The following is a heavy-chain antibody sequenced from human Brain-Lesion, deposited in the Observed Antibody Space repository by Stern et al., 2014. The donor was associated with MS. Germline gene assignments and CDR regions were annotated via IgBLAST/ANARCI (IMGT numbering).Heavy chain of an antibody. CDR2: IYYSGNT. D-gene: IGHD2-15*01. V-gene: IGHV4-39*01. CDR3: AGEEDIRYCSGGSCTGNWFDP. CDR1: GGSVSSTSYA. J-gene: IGHJ5*02. Sequence: VQLVESGPGLVKPSETLSLTCTVAGGSVSSTSYAWAWIRQPPGKGLEWIGTIYYSGNTYYSPSLKSRLTLSLDTPKNQFSLQRRFVPAADTAVYYCAGEEDIRYCSGGSCTGNWFDPWGQGTLVTVSS.